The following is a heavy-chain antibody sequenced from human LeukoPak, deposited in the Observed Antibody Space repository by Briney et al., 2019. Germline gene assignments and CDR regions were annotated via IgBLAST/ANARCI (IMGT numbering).Heavy chain of an antibody. V-gene: IGHV3-48*04. CDR3: ATRGGVVWWLFDY. CDR1: GFTFSSYS. J-gene: IGHJ4*02. Sequence: GGSLRLSCAASGFTFSSYSMNWVRQAPGKGLEWVSYISSSGSSTYYADSVKGRFTVSRDNAKNSLYLQMNSLRAEDTAMYYCATRGGVVWWLFDYWGRGTLVTVSS. CDR2: ISSSGSST. D-gene: IGHD5-12*01.